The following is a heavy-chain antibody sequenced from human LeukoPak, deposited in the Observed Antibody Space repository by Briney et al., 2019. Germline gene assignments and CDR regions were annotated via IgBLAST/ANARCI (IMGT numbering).Heavy chain of an antibody. CDR1: GFTFSSYG. V-gene: IGHV3-30*03. CDR2: ISYDGSNK. Sequence: GRSLRLSCAASGFTFSSYGMHWVRQAPGKGLEWVAVISYDGSNKYYADSVKGRFTISRDNSKNTLYLQMNSLRAEDTAVYYCARDSRKYYYGMDVWGQGTTVTVSS. J-gene: IGHJ6*02. CDR3: ARDSRKYYYGMDV.